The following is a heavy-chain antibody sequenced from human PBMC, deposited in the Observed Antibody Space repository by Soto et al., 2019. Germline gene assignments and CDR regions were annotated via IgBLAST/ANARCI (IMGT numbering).Heavy chain of an antibody. Sequence: QVQLVQSGAEVKKPGSSVKVSCKASGGTFSSYAISWVRQAPGQGLEWMGGIIPIFVTANYAQKFQGRVTITADESTSTAYMELSSLRSEDTAVYYCARERITMVRGVMYYYYGMDVWGQGNTVTVSS. CDR3: ARERITMVRGVMYYYYGMDV. CDR2: IIPIFVTA. CDR1: GGTFSSYA. D-gene: IGHD3-10*01. J-gene: IGHJ6*02. V-gene: IGHV1-69*01.